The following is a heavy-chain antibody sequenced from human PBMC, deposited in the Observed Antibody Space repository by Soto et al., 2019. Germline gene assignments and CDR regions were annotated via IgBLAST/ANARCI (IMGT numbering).Heavy chain of an antibody. V-gene: IGHV4-31*03. CDR2: IYYSGST. D-gene: IGHD2-15*01. Sequence: SETLSLTCTVSGRSISSGGYYWSWIRQHPGKGLEWIGYIYYSGSTYYNPSLKSRVTISVDTSKNQFSLKLSPVTAADTAVYYCARASSVVVVAAHPYYYYMDVWGKGTTVTVSS. J-gene: IGHJ6*03. CDR1: GRSISSGGYY. CDR3: ARASSVVVVAAHPYYYYMDV.